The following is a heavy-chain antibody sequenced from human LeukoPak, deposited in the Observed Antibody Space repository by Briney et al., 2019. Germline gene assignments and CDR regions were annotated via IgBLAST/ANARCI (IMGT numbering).Heavy chain of an antibody. J-gene: IGHJ4*02. CDR1: GFTFSSYS. Sequence: GGSLRLSCAASGFTFSSYSVNWVRQAPGKGLEWVSCVSSSSTYIYYADSVKGRFTISRDNAENSLYLQMNSLRAEDTAVYYCAKDRDYSNFVHYFFDYWGQGTLVTVSS. V-gene: IGHV3-21*01. D-gene: IGHD4-11*01. CDR3: AKDRDYSNFVHYFFDY. CDR2: VSSSSTYI.